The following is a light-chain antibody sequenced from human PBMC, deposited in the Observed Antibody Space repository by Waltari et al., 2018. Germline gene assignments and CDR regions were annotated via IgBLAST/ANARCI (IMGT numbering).Light chain of an antibody. CDR2: WAS. CDR1: QTVFYSPNNKNS. V-gene: IGKV4-1*01. Sequence: DIVMTQTPESLAVSLGERATINRKSSQTVFYSPNNKNSLAWYQQKPGQAPKLLIYWASTRESGVPDRFSGSGSGTDFTLTISSLQADDVAVYYCEQYYSRPWTFGQGTRVE. J-gene: IGKJ1*01. CDR3: EQYYSRPWT.